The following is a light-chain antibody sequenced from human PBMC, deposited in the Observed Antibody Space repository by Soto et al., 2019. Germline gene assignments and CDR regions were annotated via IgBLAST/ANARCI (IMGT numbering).Light chain of an antibody. CDR3: QQSYSTPH. CDR2: AAS. Sequence: DIQMTQSPSSLSASVGDRVTITCRASQSINFSLNWYQQKPGKAPKLLIYAASSLQSGVPSRFRGSGSGTDFTLTISSLQPEDFATYYCQQSYSTPHFGQGTKVEFK. V-gene: IGKV1-39*01. CDR1: QSINFS. J-gene: IGKJ1*01.